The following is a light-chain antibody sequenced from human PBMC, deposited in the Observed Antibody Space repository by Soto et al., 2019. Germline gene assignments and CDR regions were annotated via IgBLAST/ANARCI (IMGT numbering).Light chain of an antibody. CDR3: QQSYSTPLLT. Sequence: DIHMTQSPSSLSASVGDRVTITCRASQSISSYLNWYQQKPGKAPKLLLYAASSLQSGVPSRFSGSGSGTDFTLTISSLQPEDFATYYGQQSYSTPLLTFGGGTKVDIK. J-gene: IGKJ4*01. CDR1: QSISSY. V-gene: IGKV1-39*01. CDR2: AAS.